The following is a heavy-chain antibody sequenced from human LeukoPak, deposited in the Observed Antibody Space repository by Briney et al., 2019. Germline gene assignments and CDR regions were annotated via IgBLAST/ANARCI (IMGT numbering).Heavy chain of an antibody. Sequence: GGSLRLSCAASGFTFSSYSMSWVRQAPGKGLEWVSSISNSSSYKYYAYSVKGRFTISRDNAKNSLYLQMNSLRAEDTAVYYCARDQGGGVTMVRGVIRSAYYYMDVWGKGTTVTVSS. CDR3: ARDQGGGVTMVRGVIRSAYYYMDV. D-gene: IGHD3-10*01. J-gene: IGHJ6*03. CDR1: GFTFSSYS. CDR2: ISNSSSYK. V-gene: IGHV3-21*01.